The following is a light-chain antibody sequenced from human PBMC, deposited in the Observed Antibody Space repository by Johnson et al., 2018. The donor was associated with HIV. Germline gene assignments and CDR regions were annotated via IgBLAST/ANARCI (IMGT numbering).Light chain of an antibody. V-gene: IGLV1-51*02. CDR1: SSTLGNNY. CDR2: ETN. Sequence: QSVLTQSPSVSAAPGQKVTISCSGSSSTLGNNYVSWYQQFPGTAPKLLIYETNKRPSGFPDRFSGSKSGTSATLGITGLQTGEEADYYCESWDSSLSSGFYVCGTGTKVTVL. CDR3: ESWDSSLSSGFYV. J-gene: IGLJ1*01.